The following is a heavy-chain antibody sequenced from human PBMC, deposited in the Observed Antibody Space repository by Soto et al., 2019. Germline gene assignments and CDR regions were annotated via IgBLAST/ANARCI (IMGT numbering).Heavy chain of an antibody. CDR2: IIPMSGRP. CDR3: TRRGRQSANWFDP. Sequence: QVQLVQSGAEVKTPGSSVKVSCKASGGTFNSYSIDWVRQAPGQGVEWMGGIIPMSGRPNYAQRFQGRVTFSADKSTNTVYMEVSSLTHEDTAVYYCTRRGRQSANWFDPWCQGTLVTVSS. CDR1: GGTFNSYS. J-gene: IGHJ5*02. V-gene: IGHV1-69*06.